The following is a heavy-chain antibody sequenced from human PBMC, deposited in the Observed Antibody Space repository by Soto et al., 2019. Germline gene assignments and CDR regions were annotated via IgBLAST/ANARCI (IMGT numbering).Heavy chain of an antibody. CDR3: ARVRDSFGLDV. CDR1: GGSITGAYY. V-gene: IGHV4-31*03. Sequence: SETLSLTCNVSGGSITGAYYWNWIRQHPGKGLEWIGSIHYRGSTYYNPSLKSRITISLDGSNNQFSLKLSSVTAADTAVYYCARVRDSFGLDVWGQGTTVTVSS. D-gene: IGHD2-15*01. J-gene: IGHJ6*02. CDR2: IHYRGST.